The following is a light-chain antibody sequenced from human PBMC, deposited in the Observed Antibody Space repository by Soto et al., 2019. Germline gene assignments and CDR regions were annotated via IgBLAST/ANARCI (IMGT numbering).Light chain of an antibody. V-gene: IGLV2-14*01. J-gene: IGLJ2*01. CDR1: SSDVGGYNY. CDR2: EVS. Sequence: QSALTQPASVSGSPGQSITISCTGTSSDVGGYNYVSWYQQHPGKAPKLMIYEVSNRPSGVSNRLSGSKSGNTASLTISWLQAEDEADYYCRSYTSSSTHVVFGGGTKLTVL. CDR3: RSYTSSSTHVV.